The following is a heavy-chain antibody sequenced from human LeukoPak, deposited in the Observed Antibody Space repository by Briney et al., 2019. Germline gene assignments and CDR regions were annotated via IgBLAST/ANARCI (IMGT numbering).Heavy chain of an antibody. CDR1: GYIFTGYY. J-gene: IGHJ4*02. Sequence: GASVKVSCKASGYIFTGYYMHWVRQAPGQGLQWMGWINPNNGGTNYAQNFQGRVTMTTDTSTSTAYMDLRGLRSDDTAVYYCARDPTNTSGRNVYLDYWGQGSLVTVSS. CDR2: INPNNGGT. D-gene: IGHD2-8*01. V-gene: IGHV1-2*02. CDR3: ARDPTNTSGRNVYLDY.